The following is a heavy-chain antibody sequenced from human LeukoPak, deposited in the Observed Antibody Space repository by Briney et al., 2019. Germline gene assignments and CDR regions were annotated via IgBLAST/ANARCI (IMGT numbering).Heavy chain of an antibody. CDR2: INPNTGGT. J-gene: IGHJ4*02. CDR3: ARAPMIVVIFPPRLDF. Sequence: ASVKVSCKPSGYTFTGYYMHWVRHAPGQGLEWMGWINPNTGGTNYAKKFQGRVTMTSDTSISTDYMELSSLKSDDTAMYYCARAPMIVVIFPPRLDFWGQGTLVTVSS. V-gene: IGHV1-2*02. CDR1: GYTFTGYY. D-gene: IGHD3-22*01.